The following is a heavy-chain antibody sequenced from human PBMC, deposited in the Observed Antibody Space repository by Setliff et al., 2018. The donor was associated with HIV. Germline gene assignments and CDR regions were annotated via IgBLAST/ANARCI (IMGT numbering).Heavy chain of an antibody. CDR3: ATGLQLWGVTVLDAFDI. V-gene: IGHV3-33*08. CDR2: IWYDGSKK. D-gene: IGHD5-18*01. J-gene: IGHJ3*02. CDR1: GFTFSTYR. Sequence: SLRLSCAASGFTFSTYRMNWVRQAPGKGLEWVALIWYDGSKKYYADAVKGRFTTSRDNSKNTLYLQMNSLRSEDTAVYYCATGLQLWGVTVLDAFDIWGQGTMVTVSS.